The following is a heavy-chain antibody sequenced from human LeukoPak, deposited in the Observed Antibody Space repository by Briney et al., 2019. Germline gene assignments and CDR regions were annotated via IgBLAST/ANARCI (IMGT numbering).Heavy chain of an antibody. D-gene: IGHD6-13*01. CDR1: GGSINSHY. J-gene: IGHJ4*02. V-gene: IGHV4-59*11. CDR2: VFYPGST. Sequence: SETLSLTCTVSGGSINSHYWSWIRQPPGKGLEWIGYVFYPGSTNYNPSLKSRVSMSLDTSRDQFSLRLTSVTAADTAIYYCASRPADSTWYGVFDYWSQGTLVTVSS. CDR3: ASRPADSTWYGVFDY.